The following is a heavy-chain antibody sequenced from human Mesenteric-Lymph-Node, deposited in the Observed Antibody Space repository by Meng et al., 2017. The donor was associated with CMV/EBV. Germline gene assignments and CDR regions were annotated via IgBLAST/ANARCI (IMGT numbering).Heavy chain of an antibody. CDR1: ALPLSSFW. CDR2: INCEGRGA. D-gene: IGHD3/OR15-3a*01. Sequence: ALALPLSSFWMPWVGQAPGEGLVWVSRINCEGRGATYADSLQGRFINSQDNAKTTLYLQVSSLRTEVTAVYYCARGGLTTGQVINYWGQGTLVTVSS. J-gene: IGHJ4*02. CDR3: ARGGLTTGQVINY. V-gene: IGHV3-74*01.